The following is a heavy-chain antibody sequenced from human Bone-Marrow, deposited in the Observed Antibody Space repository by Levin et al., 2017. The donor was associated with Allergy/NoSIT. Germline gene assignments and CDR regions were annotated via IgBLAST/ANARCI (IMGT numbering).Heavy chain of an antibody. CDR2: IYTTGST. CDR1: GGSISSGSYY. CDR3: ARGRALFDY. Sequence: SETLSLTCTVSGGSISSGSYYWSWIRQPAGKGLEWIVRIYTTGSTNYNPSLKSLVTISVDTSKNQFSLKLSSVTAADTAVYYCARGRALFDYWGQGNLVTVSS. V-gene: IGHV4-61*02. J-gene: IGHJ4*02.